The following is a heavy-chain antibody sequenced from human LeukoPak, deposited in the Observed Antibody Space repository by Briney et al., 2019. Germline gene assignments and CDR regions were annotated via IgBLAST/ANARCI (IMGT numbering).Heavy chain of an antibody. CDR3: AKDQTAALYYFDC. CDR2: LWYDGSNK. V-gene: IGHV3-33*06. J-gene: IGHJ4*02. Sequence: GGSLRLSCAASGFTFSSYGMNWVRQAPGKGLEWVAVLWYDGSNKYYADSVKGRFTISRDNSKNTLYLQMNSLRAEDTAVYYCAKDQTAALYYFDCWGQGTLVTVSS. D-gene: IGHD6-13*01. CDR1: GFTFSSYG.